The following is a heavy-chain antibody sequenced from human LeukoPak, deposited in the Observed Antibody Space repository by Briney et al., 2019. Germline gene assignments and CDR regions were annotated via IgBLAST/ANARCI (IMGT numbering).Heavy chain of an antibody. CDR3: ARRYSYGLAYFDY. Sequence: ASVKVSCKASGYTFTSYAMHWVRQAPGQRLEWMGWINAGNGNTKYSQEFQGRVTITRDTSASTAYMELRSLRSDDTAVYYCARRYSYGLAYFDYWGQGTLVTVSS. D-gene: IGHD5-18*01. V-gene: IGHV1-3*01. CDR2: INAGNGNT. J-gene: IGHJ4*02. CDR1: GYTFTSYA.